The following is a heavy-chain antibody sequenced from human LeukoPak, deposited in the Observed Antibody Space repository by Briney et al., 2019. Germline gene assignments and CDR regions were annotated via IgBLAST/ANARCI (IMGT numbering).Heavy chain of an antibody. J-gene: IGHJ3*02. V-gene: IGHV1-69*04. CDR2: IIPILGIA. CDR3: VRGSSWSTDDAFDI. Sequence: SVKVSCKASGGTFSSYAISWVRQAPGQGLEWMGRIIPILGIANYAQKFQGRVTITADKSTSTAYMELSSLRSEDTAVYYCVRGSSWSTDDAFDIWGQGTMVTVSS. D-gene: IGHD6-13*01. CDR1: GGTFSSYA.